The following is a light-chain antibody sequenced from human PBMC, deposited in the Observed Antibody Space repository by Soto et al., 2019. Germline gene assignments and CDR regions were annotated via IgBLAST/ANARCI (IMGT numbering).Light chain of an antibody. V-gene: IGKV3-11*01. J-gene: IGKJ5*01. Sequence: EILLTQSPATLSLSPGERATLSCRASQSVSSYLAWYQQKPGQAPRLLIYDASNRATGIPARFSGSGCGTDLTLTICSLQSEDFAIYYCQQRSNWPQKVTFGQGTRLEIK. CDR1: QSVSSY. CDR3: QQRSNWPQKVT. CDR2: DAS.